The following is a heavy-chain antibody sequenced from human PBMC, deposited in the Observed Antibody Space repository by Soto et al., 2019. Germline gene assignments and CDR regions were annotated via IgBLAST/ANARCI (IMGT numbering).Heavy chain of an antibody. Sequence: QMQLQESGPGLVKPSQTLSLSCTVSGGSISSSSYYWTWIRQHPGKGLEWIGNIYYTGNKYYNPSLKSRVTISVDRSKNQCSLKLNSVTAADTAVYYCARDHPVGYGMDVWGQGTTVTVSS. CDR1: GGSISSSSYY. CDR2: IYYTGNK. CDR3: ARDHPVGYGMDV. V-gene: IGHV4-31*03. D-gene: IGHD1-26*01. J-gene: IGHJ6*02.